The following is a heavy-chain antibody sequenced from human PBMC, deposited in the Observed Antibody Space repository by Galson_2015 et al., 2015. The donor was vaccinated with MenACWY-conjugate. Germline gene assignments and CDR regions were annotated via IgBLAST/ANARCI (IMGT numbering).Heavy chain of an antibody. CDR1: EYSFTRFW. V-gene: IGHV5-51*01. Sequence: QSGAEVKKPGESLKISCKGSEYSFTRFWIGWVRQMPGKGLEWMGIIYPPDSDTKYSPSFQGQVTMSADKSITTTYLQWSSLKASDTAMYYCAIAIYDFWSGYSFDYWGQRTQVTVSS. CDR2: IYPPDSDT. CDR3: AIAIYDFWSGYSFDY. D-gene: IGHD3-3*01. J-gene: IGHJ4*02.